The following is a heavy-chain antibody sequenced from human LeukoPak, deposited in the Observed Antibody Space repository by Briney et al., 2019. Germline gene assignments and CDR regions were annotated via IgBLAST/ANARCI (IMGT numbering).Heavy chain of an antibody. J-gene: IGHJ4*02. Sequence: GASVKVSCKASGYTFTSYDINWVRQATGQGLEWMGWMNPNSGNTGYAQKFQGRVTTTRNTSISTAYMELSSLRSEDTAVYYCARGHDSSGYAMGVDYWGQGTLVTVSS. CDR1: GYTFTSYD. D-gene: IGHD3-22*01. V-gene: IGHV1-8*01. CDR3: ARGHDSSGYAMGVDY. CDR2: MNPNSGNT.